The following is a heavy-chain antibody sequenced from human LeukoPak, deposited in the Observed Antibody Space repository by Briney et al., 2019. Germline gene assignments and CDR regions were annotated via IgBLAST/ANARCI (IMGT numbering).Heavy chain of an antibody. CDR2: IKQDGSEK. CDR1: GFTFSSYG. CDR3: ARDHQGMDV. Sequence: GGSLRLSCAASGFTFSSYGMSWVRQAPGKGLEWVANIKQDGSEKYYVDSVKGRFTISRDNAKNSLYLQMNSLRAEDTAVYYCARDHQGMDVWGKGTTVTVSS. V-gene: IGHV3-7*01. J-gene: IGHJ6*03.